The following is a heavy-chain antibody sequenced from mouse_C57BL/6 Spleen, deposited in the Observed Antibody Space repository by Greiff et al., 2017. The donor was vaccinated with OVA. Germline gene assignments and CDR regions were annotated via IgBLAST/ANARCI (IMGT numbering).Heavy chain of an antibody. CDR3: ARGYYSNYEDY. J-gene: IGHJ2*01. CDR1: GYTFTSYW. CDR2: IDPSDSYT. V-gene: IGHV1-59*01. D-gene: IGHD2-5*01. Sequence: QVQLQQPGAELVRPGTSVKLSCKASGYTFTSYWMHWVKQRPGQGLEWIGVIDPSDSYTNYNQKFKGKATLTVDTSSSTAYMQLSSLTSEDSAVYYCARGYYSNYEDYWGQGTTLTVSS.